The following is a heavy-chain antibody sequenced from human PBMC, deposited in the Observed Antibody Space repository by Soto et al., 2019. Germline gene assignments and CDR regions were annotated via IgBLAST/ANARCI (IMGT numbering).Heavy chain of an antibody. Sequence: SETLSLTCTVSGASISGFYWSWIRKSAGKGLEWIGRIYATGTTDYNPSLKSRVMMSVDTSKKQFSLKLRSVTAADTAVYYCVRDRTKTLRDWFDPWGQGTLVTVSS. CDR3: VRDRTKTLRDWFDP. D-gene: IGHD1-1*01. CDR1: GASISGFY. J-gene: IGHJ5*02. CDR2: IYATGTT. V-gene: IGHV4-4*07.